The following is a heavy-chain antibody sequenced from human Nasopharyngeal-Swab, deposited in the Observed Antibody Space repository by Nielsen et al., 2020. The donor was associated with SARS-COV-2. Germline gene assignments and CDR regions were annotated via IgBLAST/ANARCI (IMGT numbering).Heavy chain of an antibody. CDR3: ARDDIGYYYGMDV. D-gene: IGHD5-12*01. CDR2: IWYDGSNK. Sequence: GESLKISCAASGFTFSSYSMHWVRQAPGKGLEWVAVIWYDGSNKYYADSVKGRFTISRDNSKNTLYLQMNSLRAEDTAVYYCARDDIGYYYGMDVWGQGTTVTVSS. J-gene: IGHJ6*02. CDR1: GFTFSSYS. V-gene: IGHV3-33*01.